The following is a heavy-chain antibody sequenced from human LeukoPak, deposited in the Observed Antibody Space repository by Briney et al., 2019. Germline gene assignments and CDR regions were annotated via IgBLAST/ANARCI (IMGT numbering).Heavy chain of an antibody. D-gene: IGHD3-22*01. CDR3: ARVDPLYDSSGLTPA. CDR2: INSDGSST. V-gene: IGHV3-74*01. Sequence: GGSLRLSCAASGFTFSSYWMHWVRQAPGKGLVWVSRINSDGSSTSYADSVKGRFTISRDNAKNTLYLQMNSLRAEDTAVYYCARVDPLYDSSGLTPAWGQGTLVTVSS. J-gene: IGHJ5*02. CDR1: GFTFSSYW.